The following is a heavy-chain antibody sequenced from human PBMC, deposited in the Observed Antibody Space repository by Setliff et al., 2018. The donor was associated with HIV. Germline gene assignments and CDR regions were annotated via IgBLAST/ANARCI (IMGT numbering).Heavy chain of an antibody. CDR2: TTSNGRTT. V-gene: IGHV3-23*01. CDR3: AKAWGSGYPSFESALMFDV. D-gene: IGHD3-3*01. J-gene: IGHJ4*02. Sequence: LRLSCAASGFTFSAYAMTWVRRAPGRGLEWVSATTSNGRTTDYAESVRGRFTLSRVNSGNTLYLQMTSLRAEDTAIYYCAKAWGSGYPSFESALMFDVWGQGTLVTVSS. CDR1: GFTFSAYA.